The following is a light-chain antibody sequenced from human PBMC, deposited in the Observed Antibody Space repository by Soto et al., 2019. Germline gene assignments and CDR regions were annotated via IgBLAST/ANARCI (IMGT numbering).Light chain of an antibody. CDR3: QQYQRYPPS. J-gene: IGKJ4*01. V-gene: IGKV1-16*01. CDR1: HPININ. Sequence: DIQMTQSPSSLSASVGDRVTITCRASHPININLVWFQQKPGKAPKSLIYAATNLQSGVPSRFSGSGGWTDFSLTISSLQPEDVATYYCQQYQRYPPSFGGGTKLEIK. CDR2: AAT.